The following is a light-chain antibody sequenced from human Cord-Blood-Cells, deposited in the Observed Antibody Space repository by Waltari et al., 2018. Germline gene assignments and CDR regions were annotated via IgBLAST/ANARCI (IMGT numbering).Light chain of an antibody. V-gene: IGKV3-15*01. CDR2: GAS. Sequence: EIVMTQSPATLSVSPGERATLSCRASQSVSSNLAWYQQKPGQAPRLLIYGASTRATGIPAMFSGSGSGTEFTLTISSLQSEDFAVYYCQQYNNWPPWTFGKGTKVEIK. J-gene: IGKJ1*01. CDR3: QQYNNWPPWT. CDR1: QSVSSN.